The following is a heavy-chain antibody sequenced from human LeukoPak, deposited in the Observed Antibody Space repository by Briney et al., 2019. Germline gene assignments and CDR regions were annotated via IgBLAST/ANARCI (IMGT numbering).Heavy chain of an antibody. CDR3: ARAPQWLAFDY. D-gene: IGHD6-19*01. J-gene: IGHJ4*02. CDR1: GGSISSYY. CDR2: IYYSGST. Sequence: SETLSLTCTVSGGSISSYYWSWIRQPPGKGLEWIGYIYYSGSTNYNPSLKSRVTISVDTSKNQFSLKLSSVTAADPAVYYCARAPQWLAFDYWGQGALVTVSS. V-gene: IGHV4-59*01.